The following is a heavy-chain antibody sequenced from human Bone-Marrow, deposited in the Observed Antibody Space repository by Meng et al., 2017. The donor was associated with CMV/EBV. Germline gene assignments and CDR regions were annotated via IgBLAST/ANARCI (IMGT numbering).Heavy chain of an antibody. Sequence: GESLKISCAASGFTFSTYGMHWVRQAPGKGLEWVTFIRYDGSDKSYIDSVKGRFTISRENSKNTLYLQISSLRDEDTAVYYCAKSFYAAAYYWYFDLWGRGTLVTVSS. CDR2: IRYDGSDK. V-gene: IGHV3-30*02. D-gene: IGHD2/OR15-2a*01. CDR3: AKSFYAAAYYWYFDL. J-gene: IGHJ2*01. CDR1: GFTFSTYG.